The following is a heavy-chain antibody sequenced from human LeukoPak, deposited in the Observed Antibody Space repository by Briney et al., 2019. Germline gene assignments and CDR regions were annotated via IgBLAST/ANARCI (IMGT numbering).Heavy chain of an antibody. CDR3: ARDLTMIPTGGLGFDY. D-gene: IGHD3-22*01. J-gene: IGHJ4*02. CDR2: IIPIFGTA. V-gene: IGHV1-69*06. CDR1: GGTFSSYA. Sequence: GASVKVSCKASGGTFSSYAISWVRQAPGQGLEWMGGIIPIFGTANYAQKFQGRVTITADKSTSTAYMELSSLRSEDTAVYYCARDLTMIPTGGLGFDYWGQGTLVTVSS.